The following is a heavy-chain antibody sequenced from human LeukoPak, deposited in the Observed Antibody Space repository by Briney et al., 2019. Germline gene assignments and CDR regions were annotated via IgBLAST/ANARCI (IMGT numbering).Heavy chain of an antibody. Sequence: GGSLRLSCAASGFTFSSYGMHWVRQAPGKGLEWVAIIRYDGSNKYYADSVKGRFTISRDNSKNTLYLQMNSLRAEDTAVYYCAKLMTTVTNPHFDYWGQGTLVTVSS. V-gene: IGHV3-30*02. CDR1: GFTFSSYG. CDR2: IRYDGSNK. J-gene: IGHJ4*02. CDR3: AKLMTTVTNPHFDY. D-gene: IGHD4-11*01.